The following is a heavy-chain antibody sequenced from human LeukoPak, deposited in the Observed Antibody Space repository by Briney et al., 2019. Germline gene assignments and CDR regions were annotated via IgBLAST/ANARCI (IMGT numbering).Heavy chain of an antibody. D-gene: IGHD3-22*01. CDR1: GYTLPRYG. CDR2: ISAYNGNT. J-gene: IGHJ3*02. Sequence: ASVTVPYRASGYTLPRYGISWVRQAPGQAREGMGWISAYNGNTNYAQKLQGRVTMTTDTSTSTAYMELRSLRSDDTAVYYCARITMIVVVPTTWTAFDIWGQGTMVTVSS. V-gene: IGHV1-18*01. CDR3: ARITMIVVVPTTWTAFDI.